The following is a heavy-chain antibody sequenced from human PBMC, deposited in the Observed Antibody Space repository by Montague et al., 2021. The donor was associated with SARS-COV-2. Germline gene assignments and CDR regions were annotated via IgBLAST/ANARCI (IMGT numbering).Heavy chain of an antibody. CDR3: ARANYYVMTSKAYAMDV. Sequence: TLSLTCTVSGGSISSGGYYWCWVRQPPGKGLDWIGYIFYRGGTYYNPSLKSRVSMSIDTSKIQFSLNLTSVTAVDTAVYYCARANYYVMTSKAYAMDVWGQGTTVTVSS. CDR1: GGSISSGGYY. J-gene: IGHJ6*02. CDR2: IFYRGGT. V-gene: IGHV4-31*03. D-gene: IGHD3-16*01.